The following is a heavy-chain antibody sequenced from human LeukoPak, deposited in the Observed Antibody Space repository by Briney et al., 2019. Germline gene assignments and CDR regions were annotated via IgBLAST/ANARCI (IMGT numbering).Heavy chain of an antibody. CDR3: ARDNRAEQWSYFDY. J-gene: IGHJ4*02. Sequence: PSETLSLTCTVSGGSISSYYWSWIRQPPGKGLEWIGYIYYSVSTNYNPSLKSRVTISVDTSKNQFSLKLSSVTAADTAVYYCARDNRAEQWSYFDYWGQGTLVTVSS. CDR2: IYYSVST. CDR1: GGSISSYY. D-gene: IGHD1/OR15-1a*01. V-gene: IGHV4-59*01.